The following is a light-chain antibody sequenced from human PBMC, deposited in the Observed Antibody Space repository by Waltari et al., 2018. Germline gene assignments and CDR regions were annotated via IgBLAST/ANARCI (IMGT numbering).Light chain of an antibody. J-gene: IGLJ1*01. CDR1: DVGNKY. Sequence: YELTQPPSVSVSPGQAANIDRSGDDVGNKYTSWFQQKPVHSPVLVIFEDNKRPPGIPERFSASNSGNIATLTISETQPMDEADYYCQAWDSGTGVFGTGTKVTVL. CDR2: EDN. CDR3: QAWDSGTGV. V-gene: IGLV3-1*01.